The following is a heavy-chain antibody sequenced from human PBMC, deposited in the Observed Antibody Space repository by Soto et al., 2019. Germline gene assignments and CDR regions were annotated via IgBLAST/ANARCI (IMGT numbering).Heavy chain of an antibody. CDR2: ISDDGSDK. D-gene: IGHD6-19*01. Sequence: QVQLVESGGGVVQPGRSLRLSCAASGFTFSSYAMHWVRQAPGKGLEWVALISDDGSDKYYADSVKGRFTISRDNSKNTLYLQMNSLRAEDTAVYYCASEYTSGHWGQGTLVTVSS. J-gene: IGHJ4*02. CDR3: ASEYTSGH. CDR1: GFTFSSYA. V-gene: IGHV3-30-3*01.